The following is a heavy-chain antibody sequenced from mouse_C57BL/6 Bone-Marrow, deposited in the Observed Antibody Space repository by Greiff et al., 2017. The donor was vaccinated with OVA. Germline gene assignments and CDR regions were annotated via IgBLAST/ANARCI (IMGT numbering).Heavy chain of an antibody. J-gene: IGHJ3*01. CDR2: IWSGGST. Sequence: QVQLQQSGPGLVQPSQSLSITCTVSGFSFPSYGVHWVRQSPGKGLEWLGVIWSGGSTDYNAAFISRLSISKDNSKSQVFFKMNSLQADDTAIYYCARKGYYYGSSYSYWGQGTLVTVSA. D-gene: IGHD1-1*01. V-gene: IGHV2-2*01. CDR3: ARKGYYYGSSYSY. CDR1: GFSFPSYG.